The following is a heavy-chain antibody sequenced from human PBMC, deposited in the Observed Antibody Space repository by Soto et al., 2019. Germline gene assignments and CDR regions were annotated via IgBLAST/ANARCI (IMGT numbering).Heavy chain of an antibody. CDR3: ARERVTGFYNVIGY. V-gene: IGHV3-30-3*01. J-gene: IGHJ4*02. D-gene: IGHD3-9*01. Sequence: VGSLRLSCAASGFTFSIYSMHWVRQAPGRGLEWVAVLSYDVSNEFYADSVKGRFTISRDNSKNTLYLQMNSLRAEDTAVYYCARERVTGFYNVIGYWGQGALVTVSS. CDR1: GFTFSIYS. CDR2: LSYDVSNE.